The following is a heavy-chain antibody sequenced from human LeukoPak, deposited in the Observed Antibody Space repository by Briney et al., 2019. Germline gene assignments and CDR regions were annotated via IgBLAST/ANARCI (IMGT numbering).Heavy chain of an antibody. CDR2: TRYDGSNK. Sequence: GGSLRLSCAASGFTFSSYGMHWVRQAPGKGLEWVAFTRYDGSNKYYADSVKGRFTISRDNSKNTLYLQMNSLRAEDTAVYYCAKDKMRYYYDSSGYDYWGQGTLVTVSS. CDR1: GFTFSSYG. V-gene: IGHV3-30*02. D-gene: IGHD3-22*01. CDR3: AKDKMRYYYDSSGYDY. J-gene: IGHJ4*02.